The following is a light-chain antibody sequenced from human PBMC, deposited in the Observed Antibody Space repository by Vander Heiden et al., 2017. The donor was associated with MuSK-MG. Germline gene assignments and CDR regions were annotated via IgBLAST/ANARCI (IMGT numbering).Light chain of an antibody. V-gene: IGLV3-1*01. CDR3: QAWDSSTVV. CDR1: KLGDKY. Sequence: SYELTQPPSVSVSPGQTASITCSGDKLGDKYACWYQQKPGQSPVLVIYQDSKRPSGIPERFSGSNSGNTATLTISGTQAMDEADDYCQAWDSSTVVFGGGTKL. J-gene: IGLJ2*01. CDR2: QDS.